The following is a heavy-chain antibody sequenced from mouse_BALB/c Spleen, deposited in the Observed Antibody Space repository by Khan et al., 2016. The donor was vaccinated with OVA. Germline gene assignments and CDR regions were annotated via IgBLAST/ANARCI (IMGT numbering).Heavy chain of an antibody. J-gene: IGHJ4*01. CDR1: GFSLSRYN. V-gene: IGHV2-6-4*01. CDR2: IWGGGGT. D-gene: IGHD2-14*01. Sequence: QVQLKESGPGSVAPSQSLSITCTVSGFSLSRYNIHWIRQPPGKGLEWLGMIWGGGGTDYNSTLKSRLSISKDNSKSQVFLKMNSLQTDDTAMYYCARAYYRYDGYYAMDYWGQGTSGTVSS. CDR3: ARAYYRYDGYYAMDY.